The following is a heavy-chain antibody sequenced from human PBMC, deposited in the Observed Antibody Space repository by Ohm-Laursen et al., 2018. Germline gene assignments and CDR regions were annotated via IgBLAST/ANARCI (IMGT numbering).Heavy chain of an antibody. CDR3: ARLGQYNWNYKGTKAFDI. J-gene: IGHJ3*02. CDR2: IYTSGNS. CDR1: GGSISDYY. Sequence: TLSLTCSVSGGSISDYYWSWIRQPAGKGLEWIGRIYTSGNSDYNPSLRSRVTISVDTSKNQFSLKLSSVTAADTALYYCARLGQYNWNYKGTKAFDIWGQGTLVTVSP. D-gene: IGHD1-7*01. V-gene: IGHV4-4*07.